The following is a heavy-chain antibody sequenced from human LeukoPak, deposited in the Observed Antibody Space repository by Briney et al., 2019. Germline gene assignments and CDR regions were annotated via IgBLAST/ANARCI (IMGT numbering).Heavy chain of an antibody. CDR2: INHSGST. J-gene: IGHJ4*02. D-gene: IGHD1-26*01. CDR3: ARMRGSWGGDY. V-gene: IGHV4-34*01. Sequence: SEPFSLTAGAYGGPFRGYYWTWTRNPSGKGLEWIGEINHSGSTTYNPSLKSRVTISVDTSKNQFSLRLSSVTAADTAVYYCARMRGSWGGDYWGQGTLVTVSS. CDR1: GGPFRGYY.